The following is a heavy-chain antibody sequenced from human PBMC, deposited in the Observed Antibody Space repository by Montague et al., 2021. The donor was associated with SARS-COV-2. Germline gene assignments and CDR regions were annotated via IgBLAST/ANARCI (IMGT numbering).Heavy chain of an antibody. CDR3: ARTPYYYDSGGYDYGAFDF. V-gene: IGHV2-70*11. J-gene: IGHJ3*01. CDR2: IDWDDDK. CDR1: GFSLSTSGMC. Sequence: PALVKPTQTLTLTCTFSGFSLSTSGMCVGWIRQPPGKALEWLARIDWDDDKYYSTSLKTRLTISKDTSKNQVVLTMTNMDPVDTATYYCARTPYYYDSGGYDYGAFDFWGQGTMVTVSS. D-gene: IGHD3-22*01.